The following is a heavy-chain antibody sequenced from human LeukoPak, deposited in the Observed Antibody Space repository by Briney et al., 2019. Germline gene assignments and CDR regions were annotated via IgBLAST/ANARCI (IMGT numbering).Heavy chain of an antibody. V-gene: IGHV4-34*01. CDR2: INHSGST. Sequence: PSETLSLTCAVYGGSFSGYYWSWIRQPPGKGLEWIGEINHSGSTNYNPSLKSRVTISVDTSKNQFSLKLSSVTAADTAVYYCARGYFDWFGTHWGQGTLVTVSS. J-gene: IGHJ4*02. D-gene: IGHD3-9*01. CDR3: ARGYFDWFGTH. CDR1: GGSFSGYY.